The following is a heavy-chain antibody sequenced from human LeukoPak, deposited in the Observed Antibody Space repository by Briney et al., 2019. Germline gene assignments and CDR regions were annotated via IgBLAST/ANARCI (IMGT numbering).Heavy chain of an antibody. CDR2: IYTSGST. J-gene: IGHJ4*02. CDR1: GDSIRSGTYY. CDR3: ARGGGATRIDY. D-gene: IGHD5-12*01. V-gene: IGHV4-61*02. Sequence: SETLSLTCSVSGDSIRSGTYYWSWIRQPAGKGLEWIGCIYTSGSTSYNPSLKSRVTISVDPSKNQFSLKLTSVTAADTAVYYCARGGGATRIDYWGRGTLVTVSS.